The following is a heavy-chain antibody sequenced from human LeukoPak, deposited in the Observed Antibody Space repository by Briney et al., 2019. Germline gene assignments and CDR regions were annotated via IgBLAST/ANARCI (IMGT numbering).Heavy chain of an antibody. CDR1: GGSISSSGYY. J-gene: IGHJ4*02. CDR2: IYYSGST. D-gene: IGHD2-15*01. CDR3: ATDRRGVVVAEFDY. V-gene: IGHV4-39*07. Sequence: PSETLSLTCTVSGGSISSSGYYWGWIRQPPGKGLEWIGSIYYSGSTYYNPSLKSRVTISVDTSKNQLSLKLNSVTAADTAAYYCATDRRGVVVAEFDYWGQGTLVTVSS.